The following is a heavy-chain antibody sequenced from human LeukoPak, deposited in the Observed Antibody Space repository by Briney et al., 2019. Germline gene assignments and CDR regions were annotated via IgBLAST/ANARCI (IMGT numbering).Heavy chain of an antibody. J-gene: IGHJ4*01. D-gene: IGHD6-6*01. CDR2: ISSGRPTI. CDR1: GFTFSSYG. Sequence: PGGSLRLSCAASGFTFSSYGMNWVRQAPGTGLQWVSYISSGRPTINYADSVRGRFTVPRDNAKRTLYLQMNNLRVEDTAVYYCARGGAARPDYWGQGTTVTVSS. CDR3: ARGGAARPDY. V-gene: IGHV3-48*04.